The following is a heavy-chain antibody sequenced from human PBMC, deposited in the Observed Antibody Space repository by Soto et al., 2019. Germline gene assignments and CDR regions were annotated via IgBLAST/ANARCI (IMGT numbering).Heavy chain of an antibody. V-gene: IGHV3-7*01. D-gene: IGHD6-6*01. Sequence: PGGSLRLSCAASGFNFRTYWMIWVRQAPGKGLEWVANINQDGSEKNYVDSAKGRFTISRDNAKNSLYLQMSSLRVEDTAVFYCARVGIADRLDAFDMWGQGTMVT. J-gene: IGHJ3*02. CDR3: ARVGIADRLDAFDM. CDR2: INQDGSEK. CDR1: GFNFRTYW.